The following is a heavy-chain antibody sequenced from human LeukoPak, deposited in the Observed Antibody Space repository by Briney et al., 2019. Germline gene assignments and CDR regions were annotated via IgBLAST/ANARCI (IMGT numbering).Heavy chain of an antibody. CDR3: AKGTHYDILTGLGY. CDR1: GFTVSSNY. CDR2: ISGSGGST. J-gene: IGHJ4*02. Sequence: GGSLRLSCAASGFTVSSNYMSWVRQAPGKGLEWVSAISGSGGSTYYADSVKGRFTISRDNSKNTLYLQMNSLRAEDTAVYYCAKGTHYDILTGLGYWGQGTLVTVSS. D-gene: IGHD3-9*01. V-gene: IGHV3-23*01.